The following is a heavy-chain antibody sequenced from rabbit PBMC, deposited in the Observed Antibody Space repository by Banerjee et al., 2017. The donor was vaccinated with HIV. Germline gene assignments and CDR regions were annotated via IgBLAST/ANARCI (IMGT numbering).Heavy chain of an antibody. D-gene: IGHD6-1*01. Sequence: QEQLVESGGGLVKPEGSLKLSCTASGFSFSNKAVMCWVRQAPGKGLEWIACINIVTGKSVYASWAKGRFMMSRTSSTTVTLQMTSLTAADTATYFCARDQAGYAGYGYTWGLWGPGTLVTVS. CDR1: GFSFSNKAV. J-gene: IGHJ6*01. CDR2: INIVTGKS. V-gene: IGHV1S45*01. CDR3: ARDQAGYAGYGYTWGL.